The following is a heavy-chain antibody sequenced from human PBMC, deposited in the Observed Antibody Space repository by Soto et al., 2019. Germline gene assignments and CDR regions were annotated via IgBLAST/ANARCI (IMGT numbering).Heavy chain of an antibody. Sequence: SETLSLTCNASGGSITSSGSAWGWIRQSPGKGLEWIGTIDYSGNIYYIPSLKSRITISVDTSKNQISLKLSSVTAADTAVYYCARHIHNQGFEYYFASWGQGTLVPVSS. CDR1: GGSITSSGSA. D-gene: IGHD1-1*01. V-gene: IGHV4-39*01. J-gene: IGHJ4*02. CDR3: ARHIHNQGFEYYFAS. CDR2: IDYSGNI.